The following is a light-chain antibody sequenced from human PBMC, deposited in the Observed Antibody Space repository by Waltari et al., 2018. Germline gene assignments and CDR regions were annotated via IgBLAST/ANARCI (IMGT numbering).Light chain of an antibody. V-gene: IGLV2-8*01. CDR2: EIN. CDR3: TSYAGGNNLGV. CDR1: SSDVGGYNY. J-gene: IGLJ3*02. Sequence: QSALTQPPSASGSPGQSITISCTGTSSDVGGYNYVSWYQQYPGEAPKLIIYEINNRPSGVPHRFSGSKSGNTASLTVSGLQAEDEADYYCTSYAGGNNLGVFGGGTKVTVL.